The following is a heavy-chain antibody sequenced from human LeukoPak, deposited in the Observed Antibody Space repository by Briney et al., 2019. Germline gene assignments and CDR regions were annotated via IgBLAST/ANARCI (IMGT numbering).Heavy chain of an antibody. J-gene: IGHJ5*02. CDR3: ARQDLSTGRVYWFDP. CDR2: IYYSGST. CDR1: GGSISSSSYY. Sequence: SETLSLTCTVSGGSISSSSYYWGWIRQPPGKGLEWIGSIYYSGSTYYNPSLKSRVTISVDTSKNQFSLKLSSVTAADTAVYYCARQDLSTGRVYWFDPWGQGTLVTVSS. V-gene: IGHV4-39*01. D-gene: IGHD3-9*01.